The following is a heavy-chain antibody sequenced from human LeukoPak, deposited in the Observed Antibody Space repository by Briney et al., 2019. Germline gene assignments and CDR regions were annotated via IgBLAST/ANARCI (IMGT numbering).Heavy chain of an antibody. Sequence: AASVKVSCKASRYTFTSYDINWVRQATGQGLEWMGWMNPNSGNTAYAQKFQGRVTITRNTSISTAYMELSSLRSEDTAVYYCARAHKAPIVATIRWWPTKQCYYMDVWGKGTTVTVSS. CDR1: RYTFTSYD. V-gene: IGHV1-8*03. CDR3: ARAHKAPIVATIRWWPTKQCYYMDV. D-gene: IGHD5-12*01. J-gene: IGHJ6*03. CDR2: MNPNSGNT.